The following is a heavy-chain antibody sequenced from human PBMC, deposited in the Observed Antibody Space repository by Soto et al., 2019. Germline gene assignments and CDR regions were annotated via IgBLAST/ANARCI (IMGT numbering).Heavy chain of an antibody. Sequence: SVKVSCKASGGTFSSYTISWVRQAPGQGLEWMGRIIPILGIANYAQKFQGRVTITADKSTSTAYMELSSLRSEDTAVYYCARDRPPYSSSWYRYYYYGMGVWGQGTTVTVSS. CDR3: ARDRPPYSSSWYRYYYYGMGV. D-gene: IGHD6-13*01. CDR1: GGTFSSYT. CDR2: IIPILGIA. V-gene: IGHV1-69*04. J-gene: IGHJ6*02.